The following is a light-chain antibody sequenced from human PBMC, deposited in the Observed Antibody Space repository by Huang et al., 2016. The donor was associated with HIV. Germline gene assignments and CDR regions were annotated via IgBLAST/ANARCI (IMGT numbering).Light chain of an antibody. CDR1: QSVSSY. CDR3: QQRINLGT. J-gene: IGKJ4*01. CDR2: AAS. Sequence: EIVLTQSPATLSLSPGERATLSCRASQSVSSYLAWYQQKPGQAPRLLIYAASNRATGIPARFSGSGSGTDFTLTISSLEPEDFAVYYCQQRINLGTFGGGTKVEIK. V-gene: IGKV3-11*01.